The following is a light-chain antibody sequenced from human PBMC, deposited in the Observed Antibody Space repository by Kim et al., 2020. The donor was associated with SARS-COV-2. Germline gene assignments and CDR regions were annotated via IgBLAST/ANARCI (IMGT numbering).Light chain of an antibody. CDR2: GVS. V-gene: IGKV3-20*01. CDR3: QQYGSSPLT. Sequence: ATGDRATPSCRASQSVSSNYFAWYQQKPGQAPRLLIYGVSSRATGIADRFSGSGSGTDFTLTISRLETEDFAVYYCQQYGSSPLTFGGGTKVDIK. CDR1: QSVSSNY. J-gene: IGKJ4*01.